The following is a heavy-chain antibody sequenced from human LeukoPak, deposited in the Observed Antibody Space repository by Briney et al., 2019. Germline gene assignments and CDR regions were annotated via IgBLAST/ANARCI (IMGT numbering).Heavy chain of an antibody. D-gene: IGHD1-1*01. CDR3: ARWSRYNYFDY. CDR1: GGTFSSYA. V-gene: IGHV1-69*04. J-gene: IGHJ4*02. Sequence: SVKVSCKASGGTFSSYAISWVRQAPGQGLEWMGRIIPILGIANYAQKFQGRVTVTADKSTSTAYMELSSLRSEDTAVYYCARWSRYNYFDYWGQGTLVAVSS. CDR2: IIPILGIA.